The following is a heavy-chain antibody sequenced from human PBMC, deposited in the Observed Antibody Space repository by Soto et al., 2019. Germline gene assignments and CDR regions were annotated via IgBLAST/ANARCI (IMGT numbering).Heavy chain of an antibody. Sequence: GGSLRLSCAASGFTFSSYAMHWGRQAPGKGLEWVAVISYDGSNKYYADSVKGRFTISRDNSKNTLYLQRNSLRAEDTAVDYCAGERSSQLAYYYYYGMDVWGQGTTVTVSS. CDR2: ISYDGSNK. CDR1: GFTFSSYA. CDR3: AGERSSQLAYYYYYGMDV. J-gene: IGHJ6*02. V-gene: IGHV3-30-3*01. D-gene: IGHD6-6*01.